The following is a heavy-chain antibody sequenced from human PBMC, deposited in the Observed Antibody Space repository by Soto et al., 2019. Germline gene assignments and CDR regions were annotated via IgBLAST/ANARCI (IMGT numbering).Heavy chain of an antibody. CDR2: IYQSGTT. CDR1: AASINIYY. V-gene: IGHV4-59*01. Sequence: NPSETLSVTCTVSAASINIYYWSWIRQPPGKGLEWIGYIYQSGTTTYNPSLESRVTISIDTSKRQVSLKLTSVTAADTALYYCARENLRWFDPWGPGTMVTVSS. D-gene: IGHD3-9*01. CDR3: ARENLRWFDP. J-gene: IGHJ5*02.